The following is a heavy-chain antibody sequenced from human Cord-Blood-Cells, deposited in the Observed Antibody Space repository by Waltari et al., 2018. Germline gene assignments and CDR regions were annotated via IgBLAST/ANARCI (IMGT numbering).Heavy chain of an antibody. J-gene: IGHJ2*01. CDR1: GFTFTTYS. CDR2: ITTSLSYV. V-gene: IGHV3-21*02. D-gene: IGHD3-16*01. CDR3: ARGAGGLKNWYFDL. Sequence: EVQLVESGGGLVKPGGSLRLSCAASGFTFTTYSMNWVRQVPGGGLEWVSSITTSLSYVYYADSVQGRFTIYRDNAKKSLSLQMNSLRGEDTAIYYCARGAGGLKNWYFDLWGRGTLVTVSS.